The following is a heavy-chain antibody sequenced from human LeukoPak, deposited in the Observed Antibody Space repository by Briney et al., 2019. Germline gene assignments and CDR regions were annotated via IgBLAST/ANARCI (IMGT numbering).Heavy chain of an antibody. CDR2: INHSGST. V-gene: IGHV4-34*01. Sequence: SETLSLTCAVYGGSFSGYYWSWIRRPPGKGLEWIGEINHSGSTNYNPSLKSRVTISVDTSKNQFSLKLSSVTAADTAVYYCARDMQEGAGAFDYWGQGTLVTVSS. J-gene: IGHJ4*02. D-gene: IGHD2-2*01. CDR3: ARDMQEGAGAFDY. CDR1: GGSFSGYY.